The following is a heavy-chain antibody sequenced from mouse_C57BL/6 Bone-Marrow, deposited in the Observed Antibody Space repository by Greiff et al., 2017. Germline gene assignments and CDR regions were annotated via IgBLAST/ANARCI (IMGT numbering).Heavy chain of an antibody. V-gene: IGHV14-3*01. CDR3: ARYYYDSSQYYFDY. Sequence: VQLKESVAELVRPGASVKLSCTASGFNIKNTYMHWVKQRPEQGLEWIGRIDPANGNTKYASKFQGKATITADTSSNTAYLQLSSLTSEDTAIYYCARYYYDSSQYYFDYWGQGTTRTVSS. D-gene: IGHD1-1*01. J-gene: IGHJ2*01. CDR2: IDPANGNT. CDR1: GFNIKNTY.